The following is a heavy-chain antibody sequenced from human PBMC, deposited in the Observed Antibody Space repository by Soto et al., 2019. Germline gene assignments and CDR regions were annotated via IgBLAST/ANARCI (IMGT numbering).Heavy chain of an antibody. CDR3: EVTTGY. D-gene: IGHD4-17*01. Sequence: ASAKVSCKTSGYTFTEYDINWVRQAPGQGLEYMGWVSPENRNAGYAPQFRGRVSMTADTSINTVYLELTTLTYEDTAVYYCEVTTGYWGQGTMVTVPQ. J-gene: IGHJ4*02. CDR2: VSPENRNA. V-gene: IGHV1-8*01. CDR1: GYTFTEYD.